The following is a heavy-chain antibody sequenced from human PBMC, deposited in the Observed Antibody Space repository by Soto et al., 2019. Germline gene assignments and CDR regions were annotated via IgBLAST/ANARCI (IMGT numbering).Heavy chain of an antibody. CDR3: ARVGVGATSPYSDY. Sequence: SETLSLTCTVSGGSVSSGSYYWSWIRQPPGKGLEWIGYIYYSGSTNYNPSLKSRVTISVDTSKNQFSLKLSSVTAADTAVYYCARVGVGATSPYSDYWGQGTPVTVSS. J-gene: IGHJ4*02. CDR2: IYYSGST. D-gene: IGHD1-26*01. CDR1: GGSVSSGSYY. V-gene: IGHV4-61*01.